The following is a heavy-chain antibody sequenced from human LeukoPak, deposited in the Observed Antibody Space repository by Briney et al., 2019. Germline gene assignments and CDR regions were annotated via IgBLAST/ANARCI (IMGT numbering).Heavy chain of an antibody. CDR3: ARDRGYSYGPFDY. CDR2: ISGDGTTT. D-gene: IGHD5-18*01. V-gene: IGHV3-43*02. CDR1: GFTFDDYA. Sequence: PGGSLRLSCAASGFTFDDYAMHWVRQAPGKGLEWVSLISGDGTTTYYADSVKGRFTISRDNAKNSLYLQMNGLRAEDTAVYYCARDRGYSYGPFDYWGQGTLVTVSS. J-gene: IGHJ4*02.